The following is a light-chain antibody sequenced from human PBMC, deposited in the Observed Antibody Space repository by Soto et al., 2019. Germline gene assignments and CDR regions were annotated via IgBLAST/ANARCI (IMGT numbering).Light chain of an antibody. V-gene: IGKV1-33*01. CDR2: DAS. CDR1: QNISKY. Sequence: DIQMTQSLSSLTASVGDRVTITCQTSQNISKYLIWYQQSPGKAPNLLISDASNLEAGVPSRFSGRGSGTHFTLTISSLQPEDIGRYYCHQYDDLPYTFGQGTSLQIK. J-gene: IGKJ2*01. CDR3: HQYDDLPYT.